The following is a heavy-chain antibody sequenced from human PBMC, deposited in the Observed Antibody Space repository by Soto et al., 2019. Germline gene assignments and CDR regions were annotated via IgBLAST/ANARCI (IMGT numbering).Heavy chain of an antibody. CDR2: IYYSGST. D-gene: IGHD2-15*01. V-gene: IGHV4-39*01. Sequence: QLQLQESGPGLVKPSETLSLTCTVSGGSISSSSYYWGWIRPPPGTGLEWIGSIYYSGSTYYNPSLKSRVTISVDTSKNQFSLKLSSVTAADTAVYYCAVVVAATSSRFDPWGQGTLVTVSS. CDR3: AVVVAATSSRFDP. J-gene: IGHJ5*02. CDR1: GGSISSSSYY.